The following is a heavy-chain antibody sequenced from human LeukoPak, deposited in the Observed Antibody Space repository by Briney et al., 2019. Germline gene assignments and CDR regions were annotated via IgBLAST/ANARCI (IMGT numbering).Heavy chain of an antibody. D-gene: IGHD2-2*01. J-gene: IGHJ4*02. CDR1: GYSISSGYY. Sequence: SETLSLTCTVSGYSISSGYYWGWIRQPPGKGLEWIGSIYHSGSTYYNPSLKSRVTISVDTSKNQFSLKLSSVTAADTAVYYCARAEYCSSTSCYVGGYYFDYWGRGTLVTVSS. CDR3: ARAEYCSSTSCYVGGYYFDY. V-gene: IGHV4-38-2*02. CDR2: IYHSGST.